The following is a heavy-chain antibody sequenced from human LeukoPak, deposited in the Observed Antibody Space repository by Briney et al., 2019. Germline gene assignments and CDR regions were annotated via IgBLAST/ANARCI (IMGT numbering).Heavy chain of an antibody. CDR1: GFTFGDYA. CDR3: TRDTYSGSYYFGY. CDR2: IRSKAYGGTT. D-gene: IGHD1-26*01. V-gene: IGHV3-49*04. J-gene: IGHJ4*02. Sequence: GGSLRLSCTTSGFTFGDYAMSWVRGAPGKGLEWVGFIRSKAYGGTTEYAASVKGRFTISRDDSKSIAYLQMNSLKTEDTAVYYCTRDTYSGSYYFGYWGQGALVTASS.